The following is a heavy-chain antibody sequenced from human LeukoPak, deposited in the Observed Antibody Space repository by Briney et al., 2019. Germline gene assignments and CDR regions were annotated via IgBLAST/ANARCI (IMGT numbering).Heavy chain of an antibody. Sequence: GGSLRLSCAASGFTFSSYAMSWVRQAPGKGLEWVSAISGSGGSTYYADSVKGRFTISRDNSKNTLYLQMNSLRAEDTAVYYCARARGYDSSGYYGGGPRYYFDYWGQGTLVTVSS. CDR2: ISGSGGST. J-gene: IGHJ4*02. CDR1: GFTFSSYA. V-gene: IGHV3-23*01. CDR3: ARARGYDSSGYYGGGPRYYFDY. D-gene: IGHD3-22*01.